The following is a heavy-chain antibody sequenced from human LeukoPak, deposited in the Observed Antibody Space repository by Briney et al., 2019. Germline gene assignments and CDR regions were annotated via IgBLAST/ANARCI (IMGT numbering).Heavy chain of an antibody. CDR3: ASGGEGLLWFGEAR. CDR1: GFTVSSNY. D-gene: IGHD3-10*01. V-gene: IGHV3-66*01. CDR2: IYSGGST. J-gene: IGHJ4*02. Sequence: GGSLRLSCAASGFTVSSNYMSWVRQAPRKGLEWVSVIYSGGSTYYADSVKGRFTISRDNSKNTLYLQMNSLRAEDTAVYYCASGGEGLLWFGEARWGQGTLVTVSS.